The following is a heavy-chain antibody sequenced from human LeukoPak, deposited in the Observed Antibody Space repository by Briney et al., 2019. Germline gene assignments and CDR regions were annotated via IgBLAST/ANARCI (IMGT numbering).Heavy chain of an antibody. CDR3: ATVNFGPSGKEYSSSSDPFDI. J-gene: IGHJ3*02. D-gene: IGHD6-6*01. CDR1: GYTFTSYD. CDR2: MNPNSGNT. V-gene: IGHV1-8*01. Sequence: PGASVKVSCKASGYTFTSYDINWVRQATGQGLEWMGWMNPNSGNTGYAQKLQGRVTMTTDTSTSTAYMELRSLKSEDTAVYYCATVNFGPSGKEYSSSSDPFDIWGQGTMVTVSS.